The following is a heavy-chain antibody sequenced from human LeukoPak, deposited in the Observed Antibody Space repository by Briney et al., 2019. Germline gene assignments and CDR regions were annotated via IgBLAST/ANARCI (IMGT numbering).Heavy chain of an antibody. CDR3: ARDLGVIWGQQLVQAH. CDR1: GYTFTGYY. D-gene: IGHD6-13*01. CDR2: INPNSGGT. J-gene: IGHJ4*02. V-gene: IGHV1-2*06. Sequence: ASVKVSCKASGYTFTGYYMHWVRQAPGQGLEWMGRINPNSGGTNYAQKFQGRVTMTRDTSISTAYMELSRLRSDDTAVYYCARDLGVIWGQQLVQAHWGQGTLVTVSS.